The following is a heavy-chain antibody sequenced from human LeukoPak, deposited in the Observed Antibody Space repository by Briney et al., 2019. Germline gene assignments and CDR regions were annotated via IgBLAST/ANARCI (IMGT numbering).Heavy chain of an antibody. CDR1: GGSTSSGDYY. Sequence: SSETLSLTCTVSGGSTSSGDYYWSWIRQPPRKGLEWIGYIYYSGSTYYNPSLKSRVTISVDTSKNQFSLKLSSVTAADTAVYYCARAVDYNWFDPWGQGTLVTVSS. D-gene: IGHD4/OR15-4a*01. CDR2: IYYSGST. J-gene: IGHJ5*02. V-gene: IGHV4-30-4*01. CDR3: ARAVDYNWFDP.